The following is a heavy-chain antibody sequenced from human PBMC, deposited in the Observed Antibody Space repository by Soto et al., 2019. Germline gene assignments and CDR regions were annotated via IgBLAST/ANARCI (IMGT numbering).Heavy chain of an antibody. CDR2: ISGSGANT. J-gene: IGHJ6*02. CDR1: GFTFSGYA. CDR3: AKSPDFYYDGMDV. Sequence: EVQLLESGGGLVQPGGSQRLSCAASGFTFSGYAMTWVRQAPGKGLEWASSISGSGANTYYADSVKGRFTISRDNSKNTLSLQMTSLRADDTAVYYCAKSPDFYYDGMDVWGQGTTVTVSS. V-gene: IGHV3-23*01.